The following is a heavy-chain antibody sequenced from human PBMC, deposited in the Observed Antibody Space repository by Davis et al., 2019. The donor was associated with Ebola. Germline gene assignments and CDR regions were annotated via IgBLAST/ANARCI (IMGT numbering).Heavy chain of an antibody. J-gene: IGHJ1*01. V-gene: IGHV3-30*18. CDR2: NSYDGSNK. Sequence: SLSLTCTVSGFTISNYGMNWVRQPPGKGLEWVAVNSYDGSNKYYADSVRGRFTISRDTAKDTLYLQMNSLRADDTAVYYCAKSYYDFWSGPPLGNWGQGTLVTVSS. CDR3: AKSYYDFWSGPPLGN. D-gene: IGHD3-3*01. CDR1: GFTISNYG.